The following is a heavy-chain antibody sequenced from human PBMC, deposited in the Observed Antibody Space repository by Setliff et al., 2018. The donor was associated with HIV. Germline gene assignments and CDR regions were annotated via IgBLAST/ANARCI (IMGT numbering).Heavy chain of an antibody. CDR1: GFTFSNYW. V-gene: IGHV3-7*01. CDR3: AKDKGQKYADY. CDR2: IKQDGSDK. J-gene: IGHJ4*02. Sequence: GGSLRLSCAASGFTFSNYWMSLVRQAPGKGLEWVANIKQDGSDKYYVDSVKGRFTISRDNTKNSLYLQMNSLRAEDTAVYYCAKDKGQKYADYWGQGTMVTVSS.